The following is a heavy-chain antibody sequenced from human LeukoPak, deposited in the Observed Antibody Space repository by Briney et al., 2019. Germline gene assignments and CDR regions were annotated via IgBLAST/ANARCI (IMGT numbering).Heavy chain of an antibody. J-gene: IGHJ4*02. V-gene: IGHV3-7*04. CDR2: IKHDGSDK. CDR1: GFTFSSYW. CDR3: ARSQSLGY. Sequence: PGGSLRLSCAASGFTFSSYWMSWVRQAPGKGLEWVANIKHDGSDKCYVDSVKGRFTISRDNAENSLYLQMNSLRAEDTAMYYCARSQSLGYWGQGTLVTVSS.